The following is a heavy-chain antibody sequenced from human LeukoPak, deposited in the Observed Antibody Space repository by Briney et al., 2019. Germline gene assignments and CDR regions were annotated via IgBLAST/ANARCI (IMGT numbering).Heavy chain of an antibody. J-gene: IGHJ6*03. CDR2: GNHSGST. CDR3: ARGGPRITMIVVPMDV. Sequence: SETLSLTCAVSGGSFSGYYWSWLRQPPGKGLEWIGEGNHSGSTNYNPSLTSRVTISVDTSKNQFYLTLSSVTAADTAVYYCARGGPRITMIVVPMDVWGKGTTVTVSS. V-gene: IGHV4-34*01. D-gene: IGHD3-22*01. CDR1: GGSFSGYY.